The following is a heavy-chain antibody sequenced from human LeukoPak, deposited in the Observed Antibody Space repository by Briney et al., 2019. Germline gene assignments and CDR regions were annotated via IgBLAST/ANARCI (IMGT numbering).Heavy chain of an antibody. CDR2: ISWNSGRI. J-gene: IGHJ4*02. CDR3: AKGEYSSSSGAFDY. CDR1: GFTFDDYA. V-gene: IGHV3-9*01. D-gene: IGHD6-6*01. Sequence: GGSLRLSCAASGFTFDDYAMHWVRHAPGKGLEGVSGISWNSGRIGYADSVKGRFTISRDNAKNSLYLQMNSLRAEDTALYYCAKGEYSSSSGAFDYWGQGTLVTVSS.